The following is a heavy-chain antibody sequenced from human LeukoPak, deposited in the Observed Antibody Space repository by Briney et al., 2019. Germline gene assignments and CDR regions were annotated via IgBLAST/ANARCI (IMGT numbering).Heavy chain of an antibody. J-gene: IGHJ3*02. CDR1: GGSISSYY. V-gene: IGHV4-59*12. CDR2: IYYSGST. Sequence: SETLSLTCTVSGGSISSYYWSWIRQPPGKGLEWIGYIYYSGSTYYNPSLKSRVTISVDTSKNQFSLKLSSVTAADTAVYYCARDTGTTGAFDIWGQGTMVTVSS. CDR3: ARDTGTTGAFDI. D-gene: IGHD1-1*01.